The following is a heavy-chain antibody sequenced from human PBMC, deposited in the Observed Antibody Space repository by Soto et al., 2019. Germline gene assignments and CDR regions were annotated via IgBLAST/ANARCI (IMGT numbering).Heavy chain of an antibody. CDR3: ASPSRWGSGSLFDY. Sequence: SETLSLTCTVSGGSIRSSSYYWGWIRQPPGKGLEWIGSIYYSGSTYYNPSLKSRVTISVDTSNNQFSLKLSSVTAADTAVCYCASPSRWGSGSLFDYWGQGTLVTVSS. V-gene: IGHV4-39*01. D-gene: IGHD3-10*01. J-gene: IGHJ4*02. CDR1: GGSIRSSSYY. CDR2: IYYSGST.